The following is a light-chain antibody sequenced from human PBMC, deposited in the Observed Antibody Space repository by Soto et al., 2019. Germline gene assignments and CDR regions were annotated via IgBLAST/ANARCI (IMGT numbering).Light chain of an antibody. V-gene: IGKV3-15*01. CDR2: ASS. CDR3: QQYNKWPPWT. CDR1: QSIGSN. J-gene: IGKJ1*01. Sequence: EIVPTQTPATLSVSPGVRDTIYFRFSQSIGSNLAWYQQKPGQAPRLVIYASSIRASDFPARFSGSGSGTEFTLTISGLQSDDFAVYFCQQYNKWPPWTFGHGTKVDIK.